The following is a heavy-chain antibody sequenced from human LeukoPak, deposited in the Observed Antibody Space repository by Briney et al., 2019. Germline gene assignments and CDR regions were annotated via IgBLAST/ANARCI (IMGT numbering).Heavy chain of an antibody. CDR1: GFTFTNYA. J-gene: IGHJ4*02. CDR2: ISGSGDDT. Sequence: GGSLRLSCAASGFTFTNYAMNWVRQAPGKGLECVSTISGSGDDTYYANSVKGRFTISRDNSKNTLYLQMNSLRAEDTAVYYCAKALERFYVSSGSFDYWGQGTLVSVSS. CDR3: AKALERFYVSSGSFDY. V-gene: IGHV3-23*01. D-gene: IGHD3-22*01.